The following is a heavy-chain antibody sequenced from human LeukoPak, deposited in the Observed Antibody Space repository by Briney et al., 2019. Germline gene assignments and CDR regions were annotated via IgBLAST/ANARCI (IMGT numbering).Heavy chain of an antibody. D-gene: IGHD3-10*01. J-gene: IGHJ3*02. CDR2: IYYSGGS. V-gene: IGHV4-31*03. CDR1: GXSISSGVDY. CDR3: ARGVKGLRGAFDI. Sequence: PSETLSLTCTVSGXSISSGVDYWSWIRQHPGKGLEWIGYIYYSGGSYSNPSLKSRLTMSVDISKNQFSLKLSSVTAADTAVYYCARGVKGLRGAFDIWGQGTMVTVSS.